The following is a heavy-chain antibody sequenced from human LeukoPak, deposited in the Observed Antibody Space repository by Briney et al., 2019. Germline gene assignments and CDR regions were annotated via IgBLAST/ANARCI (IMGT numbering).Heavy chain of an antibody. CDR2: IKQDGSEK. Sequence: GGSLRLSCAASGFTFGSYWMSWVRQAPGKGLEWVANIKQDGSEKYYVDSVKGRFAISRDNAENSLYLQMNSLRAEDTAVYFCARGHDSSGYYGGGAFDIWGQGSMVTVSS. CDR3: ARGHDSSGYYGGGAFDI. J-gene: IGHJ3*02. CDR1: GFTFGSYW. D-gene: IGHD3-22*01. V-gene: IGHV3-7*03.